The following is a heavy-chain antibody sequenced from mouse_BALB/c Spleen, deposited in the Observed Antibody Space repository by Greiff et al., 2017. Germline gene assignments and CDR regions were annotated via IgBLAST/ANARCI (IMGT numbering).Heavy chain of an antibody. CDR1: GFAFSSYD. V-gene: IGHV5-12-1*01. Sequence: EVQLQESGGGLVKPGGSLKLSCAASGFAFSSYDMSWVRQTPEKRLEWVAYISSGGGSTYYPDTVKGRFTISRDNAKNTLYLQMSSLKSEDTAMYYCAREADGYYYFDYWGQGTTLTVSS. J-gene: IGHJ2*01. CDR3: AREADGYYYFDY. CDR2: ISSGGGST. D-gene: IGHD2-3*01.